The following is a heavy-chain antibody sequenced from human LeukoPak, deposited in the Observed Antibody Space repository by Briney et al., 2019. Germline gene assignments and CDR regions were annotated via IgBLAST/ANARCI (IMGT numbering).Heavy chain of an antibody. J-gene: IGHJ4*02. CDR3: ARAYYDFWSGYLDY. D-gene: IGHD3-3*01. Sequence: SETLSLTCTVSGGSISSSSYYWGWIRQPPGKGLEWIGSIYYSGSTYYNPSLKSRVTISVDTSKNQFSLKLSSVTAADTAVYYCARAYYDFWSGYLDYWGQGTLVTVSS. V-gene: IGHV4-39*01. CDR2: IYYSGST. CDR1: GGSISSSSYY.